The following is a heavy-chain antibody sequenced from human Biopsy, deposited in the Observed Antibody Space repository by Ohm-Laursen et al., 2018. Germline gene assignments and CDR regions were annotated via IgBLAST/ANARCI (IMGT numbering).Heavy chain of an antibody. CDR2: IYTSGIT. Sequence: SDTLSLTCTVSGGSLSSYPWSWIRQPAGQGLEWIGQIYTSGITNYNPSLKSRVTMSVDTSKDMFSLRVSSVTAADTAVYYCARDRDRRGWFDPWGQGTLVTVSS. CDR1: GGSLSSYP. CDR3: ARDRDRRGWFDP. J-gene: IGHJ5*02. V-gene: IGHV4-4*07. D-gene: IGHD1-14*01.